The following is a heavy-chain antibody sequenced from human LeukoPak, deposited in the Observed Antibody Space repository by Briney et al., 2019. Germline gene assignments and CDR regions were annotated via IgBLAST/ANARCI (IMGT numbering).Heavy chain of an antibody. CDR2: VYYSGST. D-gene: IGHD3-16*01. CDR3: ARVLGNWFDP. Sequence: TSETLSLTCTVSGGSISSYYWSWIRQPPGKGLEWIGYVYYSGSTNYNPSLKSRVTISVDTSKNQFSLKLSSVTAADTAVYYCARVLGNWFDPWGQGTLVTVSS. CDR1: GGSISSYY. J-gene: IGHJ5*02. V-gene: IGHV4-59*01.